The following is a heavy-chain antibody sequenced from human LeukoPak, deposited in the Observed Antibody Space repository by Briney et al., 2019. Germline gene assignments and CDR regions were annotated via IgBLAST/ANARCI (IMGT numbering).Heavy chain of an antibody. V-gene: IGHV4-59*05. Sequence: SETLSLTCTVSGGSISSYYWSWIRQPPGKGLEWIGSIYYSGSTYYNPSLKSRVTISVDTSKNQFSLKLSSVTAADTAVYYCATSLYSSSWYDYWGQGTLVTVSS. D-gene: IGHD6-13*01. CDR2: IYYSGST. CDR3: ATSLYSSSWYDY. CDR1: GGSISSYY. J-gene: IGHJ4*02.